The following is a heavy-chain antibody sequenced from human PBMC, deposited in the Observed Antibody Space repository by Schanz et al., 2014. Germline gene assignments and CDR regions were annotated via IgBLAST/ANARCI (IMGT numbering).Heavy chain of an antibody. CDR1: EFSFSSFG. D-gene: IGHD5-12*01. J-gene: IGHJ5*02. CDR2: ISSSSSTI. Sequence: EVQLVESGGGLVQPRGSLRLSCAASEFSFSSFGMNWVRQAPGKVLEWVSYISSSSSTIYYADSVKGRFTISRDNSKNMVFLQMTSLRAEDTAVYYCAKEKGGHSGYDLVSWGQGTLLIVSS. CDR3: AKEKGGHSGYDLVS. V-gene: IGHV3-48*01.